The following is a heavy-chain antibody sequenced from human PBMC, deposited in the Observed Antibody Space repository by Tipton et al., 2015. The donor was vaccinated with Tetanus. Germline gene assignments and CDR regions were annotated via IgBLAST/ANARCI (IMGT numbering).Heavy chain of an antibody. D-gene: IGHD3-3*01. Sequence: TLSLTCTASGGSISSGGYYWTWIRQHPGKGLEWIGNIYHRGSTYYNPSLKSRVTISVDTSKNQFSLKLSSVTAADTAVYYCARDPAVLRFLEWLPDWYFALWGRGTLVTVSS. V-gene: IGHV4-31*03. CDR1: GGSISSGGYY. CDR3: ARDPAVLRFLEWLPDWYFAL. J-gene: IGHJ2*01. CDR2: IYHRGST.